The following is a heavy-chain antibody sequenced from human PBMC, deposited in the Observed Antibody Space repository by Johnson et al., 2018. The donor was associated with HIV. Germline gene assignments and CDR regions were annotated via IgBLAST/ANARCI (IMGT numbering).Heavy chain of an antibody. D-gene: IGHD4-23*01. CDR1: AFTFSSYG. CDR3: AKDGGMTTVVTLAFDI. CDR2: IRYDGSNK. Sequence: QVQLVESGGGLVQPGGSLRLSCAASAFTFSSYGMHWVRQAPGKGLEWVAFIRYDGSNKYYADSVKGRFTISRDNSKNTLYVQMNSLRVEDTAVYYCAKDGGMTTVVTLAFDIWGQGTMVTVSS. V-gene: IGHV3-30*02. J-gene: IGHJ3*02.